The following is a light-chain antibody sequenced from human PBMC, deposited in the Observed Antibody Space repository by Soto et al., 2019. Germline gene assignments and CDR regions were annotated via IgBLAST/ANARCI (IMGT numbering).Light chain of an antibody. CDR1: SSDVGGYNY. V-gene: IGLV2-8*01. CDR2: DVS. CDR3: SSFAGNNNLV. Sequence: QSALTQPASVSGSPGQLITISCTGTSSDVGGYNYVSWYQQHPGKAPKLMIYDVSKRPSGVPDRFSGSKSGNTASLTVSGLQAEDEADYYCSSFAGNNNLVFGGGTQLTVL. J-gene: IGLJ2*01.